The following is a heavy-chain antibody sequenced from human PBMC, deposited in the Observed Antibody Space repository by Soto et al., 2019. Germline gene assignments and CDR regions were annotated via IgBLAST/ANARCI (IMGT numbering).Heavy chain of an antibody. Sequence: EVQLLESGGGLLQPGGSLRLSCAASGFTFRSYAMNWVRQAPGKGLEWVSGISRNGGSTYYADPVKGRFTISRDNSKNTLYLQMNSLGAEDTALYYCAKDNGPPGTTDWYFDFWGRGTLVSVSS. J-gene: IGHJ2*01. CDR2: ISRNGGST. CDR3: AKDNGPPGTTDWYFDF. D-gene: IGHD2-8*01. V-gene: IGHV3-23*01. CDR1: GFTFRSYA.